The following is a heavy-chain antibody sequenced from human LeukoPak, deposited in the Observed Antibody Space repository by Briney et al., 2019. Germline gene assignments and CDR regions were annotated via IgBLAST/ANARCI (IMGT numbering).Heavy chain of an antibody. J-gene: IGHJ4*02. V-gene: IGHV4-59*01. CDR3: ARDHKMYYFDY. Sequence: PSETLSLTCTVSGRSISSYYWSWIRQPPGKGLEWIGYIYYSGSTNYNPSLKTRVTISVDTSKNQFSLKLSSVTAADTAVYYCARDHKMYYFDYWGQGTLVTVSS. D-gene: IGHD5-24*01. CDR1: GRSISSYY. CDR2: IYYSGST.